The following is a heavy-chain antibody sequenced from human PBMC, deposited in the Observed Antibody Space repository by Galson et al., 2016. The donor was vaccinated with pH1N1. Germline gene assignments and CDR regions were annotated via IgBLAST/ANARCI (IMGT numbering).Heavy chain of an antibody. CDR3: AHFFYGDYVDYFDY. CDR2: IYWDDDK. Sequence: PALVKPTQTLTLTCNFSGFSVSSSGMGVGWIRQPPGKALEWLAVIYWDDDKRYSPSLKSRLTITKDTSKNQVVLTMTNMDPVDTATYYCAHFFYGDYVDYFDYWGQGTLVTVSS. D-gene: IGHD4-17*01. CDR1: GFSVSSSGMG. J-gene: IGHJ4*02. V-gene: IGHV2-5*02.